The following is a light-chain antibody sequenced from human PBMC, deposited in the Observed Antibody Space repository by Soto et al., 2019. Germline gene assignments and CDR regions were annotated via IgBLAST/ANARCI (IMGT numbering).Light chain of an antibody. CDR3: GTCDSSLSAGV. Sequence: QSVLTQPPSVSAAPGQKVTISCSGSSSNIEHNYVSWYQQLPGTAPKLLIYDNNKRPSGIPDRFSGSKSGTSATLGITGLQTGDEADYYCGTCDSSLSAGVFGGGTKLTVL. J-gene: IGLJ2*01. CDR1: SSNIEHNY. CDR2: DNN. V-gene: IGLV1-51*01.